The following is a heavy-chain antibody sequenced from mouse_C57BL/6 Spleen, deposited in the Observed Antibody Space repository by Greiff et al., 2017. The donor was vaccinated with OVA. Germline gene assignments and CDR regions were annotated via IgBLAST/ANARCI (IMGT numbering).Heavy chain of an antibody. Sequence: QVQLQQPGAELVRPGSSVKLSCKASGYTFTSYWMDWVKQRPGQGLEWIGNIYPSDSETHYNQKFKDKATLTVDKSSSTAYMQLSSLTSEDSAVYCCARRRADYYGSSYWYFDVWGTGTTVTVSS. D-gene: IGHD1-1*01. CDR3: ARRRADYYGSSYWYFDV. V-gene: IGHV1-61*01. CDR1: GYTFTSYW. J-gene: IGHJ1*03. CDR2: IYPSDSET.